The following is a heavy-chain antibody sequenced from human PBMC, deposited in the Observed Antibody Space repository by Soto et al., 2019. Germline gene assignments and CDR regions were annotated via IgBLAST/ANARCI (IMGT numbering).Heavy chain of an antibody. CDR2: ISGSGGST. J-gene: IGHJ4*02. Sequence: LRLSFAASGFTFISYAMSWVRQAPGKGLEWVSAISGSGGSTYYADSVKGRFTISRDNSKNTLYLQMNSLRAEDTAVYYCAKDFRSSWFDYWGQGTLVTVSS. CDR1: GFTFISYA. D-gene: IGHD6-13*01. CDR3: AKDFRSSWFDY. V-gene: IGHV3-23*01.